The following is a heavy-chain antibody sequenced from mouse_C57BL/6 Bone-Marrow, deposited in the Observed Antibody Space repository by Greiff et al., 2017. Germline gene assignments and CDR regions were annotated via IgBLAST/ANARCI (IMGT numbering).Heavy chain of an antibody. J-gene: IGHJ3*01. Sequence: VQLQQSGAELVKPGASVKISCKASGYAFSGYWMNWVKQRPGKGLEWIGQIYPGDGDTNYNGKFKGKARLAADKSSSTAYMQLSSLTSEDSAVYFCARAGLAYWGQGTLVTVSA. V-gene: IGHV1-80*01. CDR2: IYPGDGDT. CDR3: ARAGLAY. CDR1: GYAFSGYW.